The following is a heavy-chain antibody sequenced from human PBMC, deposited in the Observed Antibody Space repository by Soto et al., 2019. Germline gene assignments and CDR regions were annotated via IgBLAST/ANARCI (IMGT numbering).Heavy chain of an antibody. CDR2: INHSGTA. V-gene: IGHV4-34*01. CDR3: ASYHFLDLWTGSRHYMDV. Sequence: PSETLSLTCAVYGGSLSGYYWSWVRQSPGKGLEWIGEINHSGTANYNPSLKTRVTISADTSKHQFSLRLTSVTAADSAVYYCASYHFLDLWTGSRHYMDVRARRTPVTVSS. CDR1: GGSLSGYY. J-gene: IGHJ6*03. D-gene: IGHD3-9*01.